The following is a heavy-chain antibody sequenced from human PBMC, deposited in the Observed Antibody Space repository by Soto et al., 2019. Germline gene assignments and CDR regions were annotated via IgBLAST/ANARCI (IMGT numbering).Heavy chain of an antibody. CDR3: ASLSGPYSGYENPLGWFDP. D-gene: IGHD5-12*01. V-gene: IGHV1-18*01. Sequence: ASVKVSCKASGYTFTSYGISWVRQAPGQGLEWMGWISAYNGNTNYAQKLQGRVTMTTDTSTSTAYMELRSLRSDDTAVYYCASLSGPYSGYENPLGWFDPWGQGTLVTVSS. CDR2: ISAYNGNT. J-gene: IGHJ5*02. CDR1: GYTFTSYG.